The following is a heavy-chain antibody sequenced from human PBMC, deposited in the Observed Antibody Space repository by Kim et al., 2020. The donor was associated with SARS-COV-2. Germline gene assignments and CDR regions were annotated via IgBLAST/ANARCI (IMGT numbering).Heavy chain of an antibody. Sequence: GGSLRLSCAASGFTFSSCGMSWVRQAPGKGLEWVSVISSSGTTTYYADSVKGRFIISRDNSKNMVYLHMNSLTAEDTAVYHCAQDARMPAAYYFDSWGQGTQVTVSS. CDR3: AQDARMPAAYYFDS. J-gene: IGHJ4*02. D-gene: IGHD6-13*01. V-gene: IGHV3-23*01. CDR2: ISSSGTTT. CDR1: GFTFSSCG.